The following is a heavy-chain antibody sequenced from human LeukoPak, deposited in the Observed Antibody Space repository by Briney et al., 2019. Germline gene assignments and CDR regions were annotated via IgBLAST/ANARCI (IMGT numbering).Heavy chain of an antibody. J-gene: IGHJ4*02. D-gene: IGHD3-10*01. CDR2: IYYSGST. CDR3: ARDTGSGSYPDY. Sequence: SGTLSLTCTVSGGSISSYYWSWIRQPPGKGLEWIGYIYYSGSTNYNPSLKSRVTISVDTSKNQFSLKLSSVTAADTAVYYCARDTGSGSYPDYWGQGTLVTVSS. V-gene: IGHV4-59*01. CDR1: GGSISSYY.